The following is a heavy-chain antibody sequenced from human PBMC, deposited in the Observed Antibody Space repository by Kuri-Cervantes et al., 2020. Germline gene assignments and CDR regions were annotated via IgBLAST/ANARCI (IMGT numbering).Heavy chain of an antibody. CDR3: AGSGDIVVEGGPYYYYYMDV. CDR2: INPSGGST. Sequence: ASVKVSCKESGYTSTSYYMHWVRQAPGQGLEWMGIINPSGGSTSYAQKFQGRVTMTRDTSTSTVYMELSSLRSEDTAVYYCAGSGDIVVEGGPYYYYYMDVWGKGTTVTVSS. V-gene: IGHV1-46*01. CDR1: GYTSTSYY. J-gene: IGHJ6*03. D-gene: IGHD2-2*01.